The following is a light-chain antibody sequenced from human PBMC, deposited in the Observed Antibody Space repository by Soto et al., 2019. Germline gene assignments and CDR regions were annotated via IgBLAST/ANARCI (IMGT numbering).Light chain of an antibody. V-gene: IGLV2-14*01. Sequence: SVLAQPAPPSWSPWQSEPHPLTGNNKVVGGYNYVSWYQQHPGKAPKLMIYDVSNRPSGVSNRFSGSKSGNTASLTISGLQAEDEADYYCSSYTSSSTYVFGNGTKVTVL. CDR3: SSYTSSSTYV. CDR1: NKVVGGYNY. CDR2: DVS. J-gene: IGLJ1*01.